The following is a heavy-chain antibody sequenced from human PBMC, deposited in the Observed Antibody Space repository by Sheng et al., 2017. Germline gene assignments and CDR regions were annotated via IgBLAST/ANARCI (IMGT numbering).Heavy chain of an antibody. D-gene: IGHD3-3*01. J-gene: IGHJ5*02. CDR2: ISGYNGNT. Sequence: QVQLVQSGGEVKKPGASVKVSCKASDYTSASDGFTWVRQAPGQGLEWMGWISGYNGNTNYAQKFQGRVTMTTDTSTNTAYMELRSLRSDDTAVYYCARVGGTIFGVVTPQGFDPWGQGTLVTVSS. CDR3: ARVGGTIFGVVTPQGFDP. V-gene: IGHV1-18*01. CDR1: DYTSASDG.